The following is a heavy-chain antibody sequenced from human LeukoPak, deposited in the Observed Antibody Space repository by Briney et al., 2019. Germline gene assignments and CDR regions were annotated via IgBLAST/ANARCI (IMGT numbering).Heavy chain of an antibody. CDR3: SCRGVTYSSSGDDI. CDR2: IYTSGST. V-gene: IGHV4-4*07. D-gene: IGHD6-13*01. Sequence: PSETLSLTCTVSSGSISSYYWSWIRQPAGKGLEWIGRIYTSGSTNYNPSLKSRVTMSVDTSKNQFSLKLSSVTAADTAVYYCSCRGVTYSSSGDDIWGQGTMVTVSS. J-gene: IGHJ3*02. CDR1: SGSISSYY.